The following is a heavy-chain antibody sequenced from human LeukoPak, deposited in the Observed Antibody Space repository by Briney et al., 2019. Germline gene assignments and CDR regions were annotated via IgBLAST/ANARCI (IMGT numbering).Heavy chain of an antibody. CDR1: GGSISRYY. Sequence: SETLSLTCTVSGGSISRYYWSWIRQPPGKGLEWIGYIYYSGSTNYNPSLKSRVTISVDTSKNQFSLKLSSVTAADTAVYYCARQGSPPGWFDPWGQGTLVTVSS. CDR3: ARQGSPPGWFDP. V-gene: IGHV4-59*08. CDR2: IYYSGST. J-gene: IGHJ5*02.